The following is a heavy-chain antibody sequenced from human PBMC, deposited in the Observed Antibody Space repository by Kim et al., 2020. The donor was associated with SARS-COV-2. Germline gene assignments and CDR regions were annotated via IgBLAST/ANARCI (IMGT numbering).Heavy chain of an antibody. CDR1: GFTFSSYW. CDR2: IKQEGSKK. J-gene: IGHJ6*02. Sequence: GGSLRLSCAASGFTFSSYWMSWVRQAPGKGLEWVANIKQEGSKKNYTDSVKGRFTISRDNAKNSLYLQMNSLRAEDTAVYYCARDNELTTVTMYYDHGMGAWGQGTTVTVSS. CDR3: ARDNELTTVTMYYDHGMGA. V-gene: IGHV3-7*03. D-gene: IGHD4-4*01.